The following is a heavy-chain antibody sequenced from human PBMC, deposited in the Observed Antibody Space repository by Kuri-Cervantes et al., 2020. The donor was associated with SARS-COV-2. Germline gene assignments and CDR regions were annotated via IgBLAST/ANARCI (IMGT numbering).Heavy chain of an antibody. D-gene: IGHD6-6*01. V-gene: IGHV3-7*03. CDR3: AKDGKDSSSFYYYYYMDV. Sequence: GESLKISCTASGFTFGDYAMSWVRQAPGKGLEWVANIKQDGSEKYYADSVKGRFTISRDNSKNSLFLQMNSLRAEDTALYYCAKDGKDSSSFYYYYYMDVWGKGTTVTVSS. J-gene: IGHJ6*03. CDR2: IKQDGSEK. CDR1: GFTFGDYA.